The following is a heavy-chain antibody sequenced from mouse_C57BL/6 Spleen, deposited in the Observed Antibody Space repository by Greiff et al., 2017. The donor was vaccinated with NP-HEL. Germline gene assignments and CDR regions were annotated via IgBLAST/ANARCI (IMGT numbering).Heavy chain of an antibody. CDR3: ARAYDGCFDY. V-gene: IGHV7-1*01. D-gene: IGHD2-3*01. CDR2: SRNKANDYTT. Sequence: DVKLVESGGGLVQSGRSLRLSCATSGFTFSDFYMEWVRQAPGKGLEWIAASRNKANDYTTEYSASVKGRFIVSRDTSQSILYLQMNALRAEDTAIYYCARAYDGCFDYWGQGTTLTVSS. J-gene: IGHJ2*01. CDR1: GFTFSDFY.